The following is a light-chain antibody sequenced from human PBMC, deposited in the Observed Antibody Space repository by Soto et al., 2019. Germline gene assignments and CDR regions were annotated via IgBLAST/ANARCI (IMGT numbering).Light chain of an antibody. CDR1: QSVTSNY. J-gene: IGKJ2*01. V-gene: IGKV3-20*01. Sequence: EIVLTQSPGTLSLSPGERATLSCRASQSVTSNYLAWYQHKPGQAPRCLIYGAASRATGIPDRFSGSGSGTVSTLTISRVEDEDFAVYCCQHGGSSLTFGRGTKLEIK. CDR2: GAA. CDR3: QHGGSSLT.